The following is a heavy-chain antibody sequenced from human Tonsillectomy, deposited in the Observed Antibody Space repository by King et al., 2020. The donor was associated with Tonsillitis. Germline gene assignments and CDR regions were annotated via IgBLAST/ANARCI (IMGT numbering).Heavy chain of an antibody. CDR3: VRDGGGAAGTFGWFDT. D-gene: IGHD6-13*01. Sequence: QLVQSGGGVVQPGRSLRLSCAASGFTFSSSGMHWVRQAPGKGLEWVAVIWYDGSIQFYADSVRGRFTISRDNSKNTLYLQMNSLRAEDTAVYYCVRDGGGAAGTFGWFDTWGQGTLVTVSS. V-gene: IGHV3-33*08. J-gene: IGHJ5*02. CDR2: IWYDGSIQ. CDR1: GFTFSSSG.